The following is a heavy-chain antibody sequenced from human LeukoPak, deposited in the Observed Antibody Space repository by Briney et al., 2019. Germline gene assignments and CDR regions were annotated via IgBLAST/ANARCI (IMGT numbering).Heavy chain of an antibody. Sequence: SVKVSCKASGGTFSSYAISWVRQAPGQGLEWMGGIIPIFGTANYAQKFQGRVTITADESTSTAYMELSRLRSDDTAVYYCARETRSSWYYYYYGMDVWGQGTTVTVSS. J-gene: IGHJ6*02. V-gene: IGHV1-69*13. D-gene: IGHD6-13*01. CDR1: GGTFSSYA. CDR2: IIPIFGTA. CDR3: ARETRSSWYYYYYGMDV.